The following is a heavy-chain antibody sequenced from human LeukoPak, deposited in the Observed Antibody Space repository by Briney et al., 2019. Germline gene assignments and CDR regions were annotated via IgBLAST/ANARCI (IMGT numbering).Heavy chain of an antibody. CDR3: ARELYSPEGDY. CDR1: GFAFSSYV. Sequence: GGSLRLSCVASGFAFSSYVMNWVRQAPGKGPEWVSSISSSSSYIYYADSVKGRFTISRDNAKNSLYLQMNSLRAEDTAVYYRARELYSPEGDYWGQGTLVTVSS. CDR2: ISSSSSYI. D-gene: IGHD5-18*01. V-gene: IGHV3-21*01. J-gene: IGHJ4*02.